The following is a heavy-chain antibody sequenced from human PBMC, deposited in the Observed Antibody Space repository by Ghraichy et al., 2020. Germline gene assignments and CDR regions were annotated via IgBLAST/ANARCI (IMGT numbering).Heavy chain of an antibody. CDR3: ARGGRWLQFFDY. CDR2: IWYNGSNK. J-gene: IGHJ4*02. CDR1: GFTFSSYG. D-gene: IGHD5-24*01. V-gene: IGHV3-33*01. Sequence: GGSLRLSCAASGFTFSSYGMHWVRQAPGKGLEWVAVIWYNGSNKYYADSVKGRFTISRDNSKNTLYLQMNSLRAEDTAVYYCARGGRWLQFFDYWGQGTLVTVSS.